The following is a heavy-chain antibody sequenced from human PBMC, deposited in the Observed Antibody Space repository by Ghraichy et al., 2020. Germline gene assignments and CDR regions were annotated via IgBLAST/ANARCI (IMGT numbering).Heavy chain of an antibody. CDR3: ARSVYSVMIDYFDL. CDR2: IYVDGRA. Sequence: GSLRLSCLASGFTVNNEYISWVRQAPGKGLEWVSVIYVDGRAHYADSVRGRFSISRDSSRNEVYLQMNSLRAEDTAVYFCARSVYSVMIDYFDLWGQGSLVTVAS. D-gene: IGHD4-11*01. V-gene: IGHV3-66*01. CDR1: GFTVNNEY. J-gene: IGHJ4*02.